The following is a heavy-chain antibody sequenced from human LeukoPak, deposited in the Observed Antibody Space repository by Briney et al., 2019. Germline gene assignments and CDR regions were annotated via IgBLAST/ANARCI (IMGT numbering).Heavy chain of an antibody. Sequence: GGSLRLSCAASGFTFSSYAMSWVRQAPGKGLEWVSAISGSGGSTYYADSVKGRFTISRDNSKNTLYLQMNSLRAEDTAVYYCAKDLYYYDSSGYPFGYYYYYYMDVLGKGTTVTVSS. D-gene: IGHD3-22*01. CDR1: GFTFSSYA. J-gene: IGHJ6*03. V-gene: IGHV3-23*01. CDR2: ISGSGGST. CDR3: AKDLYYYDSSGYPFGYYYYYYMDV.